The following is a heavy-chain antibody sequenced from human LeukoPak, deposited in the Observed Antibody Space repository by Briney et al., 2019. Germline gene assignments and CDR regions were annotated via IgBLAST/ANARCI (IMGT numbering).Heavy chain of an antibody. CDR3: ARNYDILARAFDY. CDR1: GGSINSGGYY. CDR2: IFHSGNT. J-gene: IGHJ4*02. Sequence: SETLSLTCTVSGGSINSGGYYWSWLRQPPGKGLEWIGYIFHSGNTYYNPSLKSRVTISVDRSKNQFSLNLTSLSAADTAVYYCARNYDILARAFDYWGQGTLVTVSS. V-gene: IGHV4-30-2*01. D-gene: IGHD3-9*01.